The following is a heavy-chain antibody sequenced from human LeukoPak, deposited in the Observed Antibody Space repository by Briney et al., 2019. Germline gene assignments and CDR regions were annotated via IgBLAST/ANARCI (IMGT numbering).Heavy chain of an antibody. J-gene: IGHJ4*02. CDR3: ARHPYSISWYYFDY. D-gene: IGHD6-13*01. CDR2: IDPSDSYT. CDR1: GYSFINYW. V-gene: IGHV5-10-1*01. Sequence: GESLKISCKGSGYSFINYWITWVRQMPGKGLEWMGRIDPSDSYTNYSPSFQGHVTISADKSIGTAYLQWSGLKASDTAMYYCARHPYSISWYYFDYWGQGTLVTVSS.